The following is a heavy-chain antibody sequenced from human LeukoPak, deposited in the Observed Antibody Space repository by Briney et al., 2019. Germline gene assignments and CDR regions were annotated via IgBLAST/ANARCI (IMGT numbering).Heavy chain of an antibody. Sequence: PSETLSLTCAVYGGSFSGYYWSWIRQPPGKGLEWIGEINHSGSTNYNPSLKSRATISVDTSKNQFSLKLSSVTAADTAVYYCARGRRGSSWYAGYYYYYGMDVWGQGTTVTVSS. J-gene: IGHJ6*02. V-gene: IGHV4-34*01. D-gene: IGHD6-13*01. CDR3: ARGRRGSSWYAGYYYYYGMDV. CDR2: INHSGST. CDR1: GGSFSGYY.